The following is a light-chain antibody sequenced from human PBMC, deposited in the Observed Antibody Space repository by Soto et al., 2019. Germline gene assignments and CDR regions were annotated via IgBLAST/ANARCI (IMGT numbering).Light chain of an antibody. CDR1: QSVGND. V-gene: IGKV3D-15*01. CDR2: DAS. J-gene: IGKJ4*01. Sequence: EIVMTQSPATLSVSAGDRATLSCRASQSVGNDLAWYQQKPGQAPRLLIYDASTRATGIPARFSGSGSGTEFTLTISSLLSEDFAVYSCQQYNNWPLTFGGGTKVDTK. CDR3: QQYNNWPLT.